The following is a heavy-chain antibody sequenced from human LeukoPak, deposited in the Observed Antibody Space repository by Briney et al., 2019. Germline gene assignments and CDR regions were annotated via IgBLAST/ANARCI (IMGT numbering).Heavy chain of an antibody. V-gene: IGHV3-23*01. Sequence: GGSLRLSCAASGFTFTTSDMNWVRQAPGKGLQLVSGFSARGHITNYVDSVKGRFTISRDNSNNTLYLQMNSLRAEDTAIYYCARGICGNGWYPWGQGTLVTVSS. CDR3: ARGICGNGWYP. J-gene: IGHJ5*02. D-gene: IGHD6-19*01. CDR2: FSARGHIT. CDR1: GFTFTTSD.